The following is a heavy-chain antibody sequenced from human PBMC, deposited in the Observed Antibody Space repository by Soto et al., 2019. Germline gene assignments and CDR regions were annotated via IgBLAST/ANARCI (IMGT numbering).Heavy chain of an antibody. CDR1: GGSISSSTYY. CDR2: IYYSGNT. D-gene: IGHD4-17*01. Sequence: SETLSLTCTVSGGSISSSTYYWGWIRQPPGKGLEWIGSIYYSGNTYYNPSLKTRVTISVDTSKNQFSLKLSSVTAADTAVYYCARQYGDRDYFDYWGQGTLVTVSS. J-gene: IGHJ4*02. V-gene: IGHV4-39*01. CDR3: ARQYGDRDYFDY.